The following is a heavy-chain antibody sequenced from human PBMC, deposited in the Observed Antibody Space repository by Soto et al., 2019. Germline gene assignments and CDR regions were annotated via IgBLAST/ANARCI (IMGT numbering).Heavy chain of an antibody. CDR2: ISFSGNTI. D-gene: IGHD5-18*01. CDR1: GFTFDDYG. V-gene: IGHV3-48*02. CDR3: ARRLDPLQYSDY. Sequence: GGSLRLSCAASGFTFDDYGMNWVRQAPGKRLEWVSFISFSGNTIYYADSVRGRFTISGDNAKSTLFLQMNSLRDDDTATYYCARRLDPLQYSDYWGRGTLVTVSS. J-gene: IGHJ4*02.